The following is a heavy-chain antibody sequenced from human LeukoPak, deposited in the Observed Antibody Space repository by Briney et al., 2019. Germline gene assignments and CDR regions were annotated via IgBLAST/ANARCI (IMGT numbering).Heavy chain of an antibody. J-gene: IGHJ4*02. V-gene: IGHV1-3*01. CDR2: INAGSGNT. Sequence: GTSVKVSCKASGYNFTSYTIHWVRQAPGQRLEWMGWINAGSGNTKYSQKSQGRVTITRDTSASTAYMELSSLTSEDTAVYYCARAGYCSGGSCYTFDYWGQGTLVTVSS. D-gene: IGHD2-15*01. CDR1: GYNFTSYT. CDR3: ARAGYCSGGSCYTFDY.